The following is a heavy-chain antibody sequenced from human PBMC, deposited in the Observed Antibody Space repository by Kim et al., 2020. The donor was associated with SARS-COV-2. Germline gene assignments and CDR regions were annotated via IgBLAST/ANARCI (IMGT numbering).Heavy chain of an antibody. CDR2: INPNSGYT. CDR1: GYTFTGYY. Sequence: ASVKVSCKASGYTFTGYYMHWVRQAPGQGLEWMGWINPNSGYTNYVQKFQGRVTMTRDTSISTAYMELSRLRSDDTAVYYCIRVPGGRNWFDPWGQGTLVTVSS. J-gene: IGHJ5*02. CDR3: IRVPGGRNWFDP. V-gene: IGHV1-2*02.